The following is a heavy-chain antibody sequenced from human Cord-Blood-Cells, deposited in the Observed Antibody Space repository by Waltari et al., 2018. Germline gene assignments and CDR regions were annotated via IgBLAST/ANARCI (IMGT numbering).Heavy chain of an antibody. CDR1: GFTFGAYA. Sequence: VQLVESGGGLVQPGRTLRLSCTASGFTFGAYAMSWFRQAPGKGLEWVGFIRSKAYGGTTEYAASVKGRFTISRDDSKSIAYLQMNSLKTEDTAVYYCTRDAGFSGYDDYWGQGTLVTVSS. J-gene: IGHJ4*02. CDR2: IRSKAYGGTT. CDR3: TRDAGFSGYDDY. D-gene: IGHD5-12*01. V-gene: IGHV3-49*03.